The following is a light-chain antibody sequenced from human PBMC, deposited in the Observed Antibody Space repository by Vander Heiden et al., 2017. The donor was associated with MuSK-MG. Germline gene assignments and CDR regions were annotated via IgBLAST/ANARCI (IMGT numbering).Light chain of an antibody. V-gene: IGKV1D-16*01. Sequence: DIRMTQSPSSVSASVGDRVTITCRASQDISSWFAWYRQRPDRAPKLLISTTSSLESGVPSRFRGSGSGTDFTLTITGLQPEDFATYYCQQYKSYPLTFGGGTRVEI. CDR2: TTS. CDR3: QQYKSYPLT. CDR1: QDISSW. J-gene: IGKJ4*01.